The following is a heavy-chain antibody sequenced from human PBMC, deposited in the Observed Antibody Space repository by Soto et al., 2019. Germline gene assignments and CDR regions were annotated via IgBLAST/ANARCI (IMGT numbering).Heavy chain of an antibody. J-gene: IGHJ3*01. V-gene: IGHV3-30-3*01. CDR1: GFTFSSYA. CDR2: ISYDGSNK. CDR3: AYDGYPN. Sequence: GGSLRLSCAASGFTFSSYAMHWVRQAPGKGLEWVAVISYDGSNKYYADSVKGRFTISRDNSKNTLYLQMNSLRAEDTAVYYCAYDGYPNWGQGTMVTVSS. D-gene: IGHD5-12*01.